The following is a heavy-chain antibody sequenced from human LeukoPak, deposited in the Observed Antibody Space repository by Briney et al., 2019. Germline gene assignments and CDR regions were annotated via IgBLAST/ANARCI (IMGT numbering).Heavy chain of an antibody. CDR1: GFTFSSYA. CDR2: ISGSGGST. J-gene: IGHJ5*02. D-gene: IGHD3-10*01. CDR3: AKTQATTMVQGPGGT. V-gene: IGHV3-23*01. Sequence: GGSLRLSCAASGFTFSSYAMSWVRQAPGKGLEWDSAISGSGGSTYYADSVKGRFTIPRDNSKNTLYLQMNSLRAEDTAVYYCAKTQATTMVQGPGGTWGQGTLVTVSS.